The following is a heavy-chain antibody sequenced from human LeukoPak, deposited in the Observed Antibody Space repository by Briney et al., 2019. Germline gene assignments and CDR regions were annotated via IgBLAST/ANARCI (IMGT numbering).Heavy chain of an antibody. CDR3: ARGMGLLSGAAAGELGY. D-gene: IGHD6-13*01. CDR1: GYTFTKYG. J-gene: IGHJ4*02. CDR2: ISAYNGDT. Sequence: VASVKVSCKASGYTFTKYGISWVRQAPGQGLEWMGWISAYNGDTNYAQKLQGRVSMTTDTSTRTAYMELKSLRSDDTAMYYCARGMGLLSGAAAGELGYWGQGTLVTVSS. V-gene: IGHV1-18*01.